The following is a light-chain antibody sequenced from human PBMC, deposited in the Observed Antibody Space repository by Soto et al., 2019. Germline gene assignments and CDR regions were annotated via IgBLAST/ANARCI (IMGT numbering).Light chain of an antibody. J-gene: IGKJ4*01. CDR3: QQYNSYPLT. CDR1: QGISTH. CDR2: AAS. V-gene: IGKV1-16*01. Sequence: DIQMTQSPSSLSASVGDRVTITCRASQGISTHLAWFAQKPGRAPQLLIYAASTLHSGVPSRFSGSGSGTDFTLTISSLQPDDFATYYCQQYNSYPLTFGGGTKVDIK.